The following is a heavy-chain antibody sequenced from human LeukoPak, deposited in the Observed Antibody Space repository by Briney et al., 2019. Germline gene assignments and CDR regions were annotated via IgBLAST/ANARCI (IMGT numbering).Heavy chain of an antibody. Sequence: ASVKVSCKASGYPRGTYAITWVRQAPGQGLEWMGWISTSNGHADYAHKFQDRVTMTTDSSTNTAYMELQSLRSEDTAVYYCAGPGNFYYDSWGRGTLVTVSS. CDR1: GYPRGTYA. V-gene: IGHV1-18*01. CDR2: ISTSNGHA. J-gene: IGHJ4*02. D-gene: IGHD1-1*01. CDR3: AGPGNFYYDS.